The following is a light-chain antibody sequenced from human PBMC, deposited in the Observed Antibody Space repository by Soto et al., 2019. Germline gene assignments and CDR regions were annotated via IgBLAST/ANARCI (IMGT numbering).Light chain of an antibody. CDR3: CSYAGSSTLDYG. CDR1: SSDVGSYNL. CDR2: EGS. Sequence: SALTQPASVSGSPGQSITISCTGTSSDVGSYNLVSWYQQHPGKAPKLMIYEGSKRPSGVSNRFSGSKSGNTASLTISGLQAEDEADYYCCSYAGSSTLDYGFGTGTKV. V-gene: IGLV2-23*01. J-gene: IGLJ1*01.